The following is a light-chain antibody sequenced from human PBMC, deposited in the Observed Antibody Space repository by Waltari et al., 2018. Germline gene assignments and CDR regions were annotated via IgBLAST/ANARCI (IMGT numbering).Light chain of an antibody. CDR1: NIGSKS. Sequence: SYVLTQPPSVSVAPGKTARITCGGNNIGSKSVHWYQQKPGQAPVLVVYDDTDRPSGSPERLSGSNSGNTATLTITRVEAGDEADYFCQVWDSSGDPVVFGGGTKLTVL. V-gene: IGLV3-21*03. CDR2: DDT. J-gene: IGLJ2*01. CDR3: QVWDSSGDPVV.